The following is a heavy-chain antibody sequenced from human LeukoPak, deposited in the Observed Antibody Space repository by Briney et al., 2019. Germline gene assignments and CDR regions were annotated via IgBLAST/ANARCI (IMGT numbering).Heavy chain of an antibody. CDR3: ARGAVVPYCSSTSCRAYYFDY. Sequence: GGSLRLSCAASGFTFSSYSMSWVRQAPGKGLEWVSSISSSSSYIYYADSVKGRFTISRDNAKNSLYLQMNSLRAEDTAVYYCARGAVVPYCSSTSCRAYYFDYWGQGTLVIVSS. D-gene: IGHD2-2*01. CDR1: GFTFSSYS. J-gene: IGHJ4*02. CDR2: ISSSSSYI. V-gene: IGHV3-21*01.